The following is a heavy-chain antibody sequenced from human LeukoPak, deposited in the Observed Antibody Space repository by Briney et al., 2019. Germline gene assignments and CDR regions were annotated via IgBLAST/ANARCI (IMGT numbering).Heavy chain of an antibody. CDR3: ARVPYYDILTGYYGGYFDY. V-gene: IGHV4-30-4*08. D-gene: IGHD3-9*01. J-gene: IGHJ4*02. CDR1: GGSISSGDYY. Sequence: SQTLSLTCTVSGGSISSGDYYWSWIRQPPGKGLEWIGYIYYSGTTYYNPALKSRVTISVDTSKSQFSLKLSSVTAADTAVYYCARVPYYDILTGYYGGYFDYWGQGTLVTVSS. CDR2: IYYSGTT.